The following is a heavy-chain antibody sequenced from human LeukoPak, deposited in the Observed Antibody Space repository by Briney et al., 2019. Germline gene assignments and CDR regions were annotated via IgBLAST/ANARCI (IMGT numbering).Heavy chain of an antibody. V-gene: IGHV4-34*01. Sequence: SETLSLTCAVYGGSFSGYYWSWIRQPPGKGLEWIGEINHSGSTNYNPSLKSRVTISVDTSKNQFSLKLSSVTAADTAVYYCARGRGGRYFDRFGYYYYYGMDVWGQGTTVTVSS. CDR2: INHSGST. D-gene: IGHD3-9*01. CDR1: GGSFSGYY. CDR3: ARGRGGRYFDRFGYYYYYGMDV. J-gene: IGHJ6*02.